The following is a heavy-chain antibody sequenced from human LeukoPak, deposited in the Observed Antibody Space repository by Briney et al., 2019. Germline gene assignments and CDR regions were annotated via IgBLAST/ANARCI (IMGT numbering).Heavy chain of an antibody. CDR1: GFTFSNYA. CDR3: ARDYYGP. D-gene: IGHD3-22*01. V-gene: IGHV3-66*03. Sequence: GGSLRLSCAASGFTFSNYAMNWVRQAPGKGLEWVSSIYSRGSTSYVDSVKGRFTISRDNSKNTLFLQMNSLRVEDTAVYYCARDYYGPWGQGTLVTVSS. CDR2: IYSRGST. J-gene: IGHJ5*02.